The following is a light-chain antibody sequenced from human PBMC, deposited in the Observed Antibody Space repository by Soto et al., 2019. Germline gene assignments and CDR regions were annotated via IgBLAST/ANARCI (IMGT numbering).Light chain of an antibody. CDR2: EVS. J-gene: IGLJ2*01. CDR1: SSDVGGYNY. V-gene: IGLV2-8*01. Sequence: QSVLTQPPSASGSTGQSVTISCTGTSSDVGGYNYVSWYQQHPGKAPKLMIYEVSKRPSGVPDRFSGSKSGNTASLTVSGLQAEDEADYYCSSYAGSNIVLFGGGTKLTVL. CDR3: SSYAGSNIVL.